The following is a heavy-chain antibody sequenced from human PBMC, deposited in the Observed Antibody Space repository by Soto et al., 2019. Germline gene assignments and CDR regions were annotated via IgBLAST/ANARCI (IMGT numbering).Heavy chain of an antibody. J-gene: IGHJ3*02. CDR2: ISGSGGST. CDR1: GFNFSSYA. V-gene: IGHV3-23*01. D-gene: IGHD3-22*01. CDR3: AITDYYDSSGYPDAFDI. Sequence: GGSLRLSCAASGFNFSSYAMSWVRQAPGKGLEWVSAISGSGGSTYYADSVKGRFTISGDNSKNTLYLQMNSLRAEDTAVYYCAITDYYDSSGYPDAFDIWGQGTMVTVSS.